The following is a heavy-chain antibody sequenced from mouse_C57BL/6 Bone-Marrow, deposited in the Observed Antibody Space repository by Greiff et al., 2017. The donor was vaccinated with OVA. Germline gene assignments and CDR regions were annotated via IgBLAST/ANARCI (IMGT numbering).Heavy chain of an antibody. V-gene: IGHV1-72*01. Sequence: QVQLKQPGAELVKPGASVKLSCKASGYTFTSYWMHWVKQRPGRGLEWIGRIDPNSGGTKYNEKFKSKATLTVDKPSSTAYMQLSSLTSEDSAVYYCATDYGVYYYAMDYWGQGTSVTVSS. D-gene: IGHD1-1*02. CDR2: IDPNSGGT. CDR3: ATDYGVYYYAMDY. J-gene: IGHJ4*01. CDR1: GYTFTSYW.